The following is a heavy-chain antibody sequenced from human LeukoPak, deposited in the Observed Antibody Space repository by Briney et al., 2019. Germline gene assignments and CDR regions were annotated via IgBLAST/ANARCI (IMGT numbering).Heavy chain of an antibody. J-gene: IGHJ4*02. CDR1: GGTFSSYA. CDR3: ARSHQITMVRGVIHRTLDY. D-gene: IGHD3-10*01. V-gene: IGHV1-69*13. Sequence: SVKVSCKASGGTFSSYAISWVRQAPGQGLEWMGGIIPIFGTANYAQKFQGRVTITADESTSTAYMELSSLRSEDTAVYYCARSHQITMVRGVIHRTLDYWGQGTLVTVSS. CDR2: IIPIFGTA.